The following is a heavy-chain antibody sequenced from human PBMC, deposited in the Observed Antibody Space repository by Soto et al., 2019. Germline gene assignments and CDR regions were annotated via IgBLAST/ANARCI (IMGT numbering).Heavy chain of an antibody. CDR3: ARLKGYQLLHSNWFDP. Sequence: QVQLQQWGAGLLKPSETLSLTCAVYGGSFSGYYWSWIRQPPGKGLEWIGEINHSGSTNYNPSLKSRVTISVDTSKNQFSPKLSSVTAADSAVYYCARLKGYQLLHSNWFDPWGQGTLVTVSS. D-gene: IGHD2-2*01. CDR2: INHSGST. CDR1: GGSFSGYY. J-gene: IGHJ5*02. V-gene: IGHV4-34*01.